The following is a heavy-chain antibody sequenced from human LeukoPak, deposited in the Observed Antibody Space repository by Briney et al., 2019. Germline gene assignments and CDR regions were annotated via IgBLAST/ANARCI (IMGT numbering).Heavy chain of an antibody. D-gene: IGHD1-26*01. J-gene: IGHJ5*02. CDR1: GFTFSSYG. CDR3: AKDYEPLVGVHRWGDWFDP. V-gene: IGHV3-23*01. CDR2: ISGSGGST. Sequence: GGSLRLSCAASGFTFSSYGMSWVRQAPGKGLEWVSAISGSGGSTYYADSVKGRFTISRDNSKNTLYLQMNSLRAEDTAVYYCAKDYEPLVGVHRWGDWFDPWGEGTLVTVSS.